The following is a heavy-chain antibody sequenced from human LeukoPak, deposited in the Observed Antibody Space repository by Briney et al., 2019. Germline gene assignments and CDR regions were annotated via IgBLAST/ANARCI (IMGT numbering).Heavy chain of an antibody. Sequence: SETLSLTCAVYGGSFSGYYWSWIRQPPGKGLEWIGEINHSGSTNYNPSLKSRVTISVDTSKNQFSLKLSSVTAADTAVYYCAGVWRMVRLRFLGVPPNGFAPGAQGPRVPVSS. CDR2: INHSGST. CDR1: GGSFSGYY. J-gene: IGHJ5*02. D-gene: IGHD3-3*01. CDR3: AGVWRMVRLRFLGVPPNGFAP. V-gene: IGHV4-34*01.